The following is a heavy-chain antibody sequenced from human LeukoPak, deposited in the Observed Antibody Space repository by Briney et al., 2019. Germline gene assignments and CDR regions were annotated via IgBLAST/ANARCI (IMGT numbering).Heavy chain of an antibody. CDR1: GFTFSSYA. J-gene: IGHJ4*02. CDR2: ISGSGGST. D-gene: IGHD4-17*01. V-gene: IGHV3-23*01. CDR3: ASEPTVTYKESPFDY. Sequence: PGGSLRLSCAASGFTFSSYAMSWVRQAPGKGLEWVSAISGSGGSTYYADSVKGRFTISRDNSKNTLYLQMNSLRAEDTAVYYCASEPTVTYKESPFDYWGQGTLVTVSS.